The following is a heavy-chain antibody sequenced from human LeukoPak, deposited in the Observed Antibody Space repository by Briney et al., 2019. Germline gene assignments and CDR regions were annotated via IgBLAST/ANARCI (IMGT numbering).Heavy chain of an antibody. J-gene: IGHJ4*02. CDR2: ISAYNGNT. V-gene: IGHV1-18*01. D-gene: IGHD6-13*01. CDR1: GYTFTSYG. CDR3: ASRQEYSSSWYLFDY. Sequence: GASVKVSCKASGYTFTSYGISWERQAPGQGLEWMGWISAYNGNTNYAQKLQGRVTMTTDTSTSTAYMELRSLRSDDTAVYYCASRQEYSSSWYLFDYWGQGTLVTVSS.